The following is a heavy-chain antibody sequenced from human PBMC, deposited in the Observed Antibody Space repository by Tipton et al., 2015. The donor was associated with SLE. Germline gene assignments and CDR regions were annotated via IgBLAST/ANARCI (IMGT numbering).Heavy chain of an antibody. V-gene: IGHV4-59*01. CDR2: VYYTGAT. CDR3: ARTLGAIAHTVYDAFDI. Sequence: TLSLTCTVSGGSINSYYWSWIRQPPGKGLEWIGHVYYTGATNYNPSLKSRVTISVDMSKNQFSLRLTSVTAADTAVYYCARTLGAIAHTVYDAFDIWGQGKMVTVSS. CDR1: GGSINSYY. J-gene: IGHJ3*02. D-gene: IGHD1-26*01.